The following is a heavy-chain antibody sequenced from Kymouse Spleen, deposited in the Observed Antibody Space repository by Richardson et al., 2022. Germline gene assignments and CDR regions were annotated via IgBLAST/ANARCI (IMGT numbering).Heavy chain of an antibody. D-gene: IGHD2-2*02. Sequence: QVQLQQWGAGLLKPSETLSLTCAVYGGSFSGYYWSWIRQPPGKGLEWIGEINHSGSTNYNPSLKSRVTISVDTSKNQFSLKLSSVTAADTAVYYCARAPIVVVPAAIYAFDIWGQGTMVTVSS. CDR2: INHSGST. J-gene: IGHJ3*02. CDR1: GGSFSGYY. V-gene: IGHV4-34*01. CDR3: ARAPIVVVPAAIYAFDI.